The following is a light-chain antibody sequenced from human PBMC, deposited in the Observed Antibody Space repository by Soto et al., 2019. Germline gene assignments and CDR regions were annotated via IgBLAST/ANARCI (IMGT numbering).Light chain of an antibody. Sequence: IQLTQSPSSLSASVGDRVTITCRASQDIAIYLAWYQQKPGEAPKLLIYAASTLYGGVPSRFSGSGSGTDFALPITSPQAEDFATYYCKQLRMYPSTFGGGTRVEIK. J-gene: IGKJ4*01. CDR3: KQLRMYPST. CDR1: QDIAIY. V-gene: IGKV1-9*01. CDR2: AAS.